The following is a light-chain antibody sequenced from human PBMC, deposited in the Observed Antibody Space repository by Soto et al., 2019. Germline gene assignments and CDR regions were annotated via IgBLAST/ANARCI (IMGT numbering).Light chain of an antibody. J-gene: IGKJ2*01. Sequence: EIVLTQSPGTLSLSPGERATLSCRASQSVSSSYLAWYQQKPGQAPRLLIYGASSRATGIPDRFNGSGSGTDFTLNISRLEPEDFAVYYCQQYGSSPYTFGQGTKLEIK. V-gene: IGKV3-20*01. CDR3: QQYGSSPYT. CDR2: GAS. CDR1: QSVSSSY.